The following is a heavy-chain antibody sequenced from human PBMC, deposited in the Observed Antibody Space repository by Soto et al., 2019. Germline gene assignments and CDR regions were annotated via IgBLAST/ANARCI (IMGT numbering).Heavy chain of an antibody. D-gene: IGHD3-10*01. CDR1: GFTFSSYG. V-gene: IGHV3-33*01. J-gene: IGHJ3*02. CDR2: IWYDGSNK. CDR3: ARDHRITMVWGVTYRPLAFDI. Sequence: QVQLVESGGGVVQPGRSLRLSCAASGFTFSSYGMHWVRQAPGKGLEWVAVIWYDGSNKYYADSVKGRFTISRDNSKNTLYLQMNSLRAEDTAVYYCARDHRITMVWGVTYRPLAFDIWGQGTMVTVSS.